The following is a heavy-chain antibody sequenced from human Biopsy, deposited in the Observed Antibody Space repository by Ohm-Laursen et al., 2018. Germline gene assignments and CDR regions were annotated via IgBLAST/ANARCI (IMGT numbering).Heavy chain of an antibody. CDR2: IWYDGTDK. CDR3: VRGYSSSWSGYLDH. Sequence: SLRLSCTASGFTFSGYGMHWVRQAPGKGLEWVAVIWYDGTDKFYADSVKGRFTTSRDNAKNSLFLQMNSLTTEDTALYYCVRGYSSSWSGYLDHWGQGTLVTVSS. V-gene: IGHV3-33*01. D-gene: IGHD3-3*01. CDR1: GFTFSGYG. J-gene: IGHJ4*02.